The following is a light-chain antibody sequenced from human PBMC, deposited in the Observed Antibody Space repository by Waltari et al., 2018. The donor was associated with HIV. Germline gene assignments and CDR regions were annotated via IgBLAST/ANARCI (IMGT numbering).Light chain of an antibody. CDR1: QSISSS. Sequence: DIQMTQSPSSLSASVGDRVTITCRASQSISSSLNWYQQKPGKAPKLLIYAASSLQSGVPSRFSGSGSGTDFTLTISSLQPEDFATYYCQQSYSTLIFTFGPGTKVDIK. CDR2: AAS. J-gene: IGKJ3*01. CDR3: QQSYSTLIFT. V-gene: IGKV1-39*01.